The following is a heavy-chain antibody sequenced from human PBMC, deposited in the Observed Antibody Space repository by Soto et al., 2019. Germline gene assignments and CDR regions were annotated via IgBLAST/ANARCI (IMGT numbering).Heavy chain of an antibody. D-gene: IGHD4-17*01. CDR1: GFNFNDYA. CDR3: GTPGRAYVAGDEDYEYGTDV. J-gene: IGHJ6*02. V-gene: IGHV3-23*01. Sequence: EVQILESGGGLVQPGGSLRLACVVSGFNFNDYAMSWVRQAPGKGLEWMSVISGSGGKTYYADSVKGRFTISRDNSKNTLVLQVNSLRAEDTAVYYCGTPGRAYVAGDEDYEYGTDVLSLGCTVSVSS. CDR2: ISGSGGKT.